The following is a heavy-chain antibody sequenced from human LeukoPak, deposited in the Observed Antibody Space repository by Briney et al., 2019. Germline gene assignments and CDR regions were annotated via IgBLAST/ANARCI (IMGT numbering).Heavy chain of an antibody. J-gene: IGHJ4*02. CDR3: ARAPAGYYYDHRFFDY. CDR1: GFTFTNYP. CDR2: ISYDGSNK. D-gene: IGHD3-22*01. Sequence: GGSLRLSCAASGFTFTNYPMHWVRQAPGKGLEWVAVISYDGSNKYYADSVKGPFTISRDNSKNTLYLQMNSLRAEDTAVYYCARAPAGYYYDHRFFDYWGQGTLVTVSS. V-gene: IGHV3-30-3*01.